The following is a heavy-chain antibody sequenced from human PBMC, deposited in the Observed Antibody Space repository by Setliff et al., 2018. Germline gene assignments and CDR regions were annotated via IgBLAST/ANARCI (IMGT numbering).Heavy chain of an antibody. Sequence: LSLTCTVYSGSFSNYYWSWIRQAPGKGLEWVSYISGSSGGIYYADSVKGRFTISRDNAKKSLYMEMNSLRAEDTAVYYCARDITRDGYNSGAFDIWGQGTMVTVSS. V-gene: IGHV3-11*04. CDR3: ARDITRDGYNSGAFDI. J-gene: IGHJ3*02. CDR1: SGSFSNYY. CDR2: ISGSSGGI. D-gene: IGHD5-12*01.